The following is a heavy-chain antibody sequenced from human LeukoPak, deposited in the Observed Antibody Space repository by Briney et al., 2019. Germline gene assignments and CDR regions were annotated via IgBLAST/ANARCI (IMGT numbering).Heavy chain of an antibody. D-gene: IGHD3-10*01. V-gene: IGHV4-34*01. J-gene: IGHJ6*02. CDR3: ARVRRMVRGYYGMDV. CDR2: INHSGST. CDR1: GGSFSGYY. Sequence: KSSETLSLTCAVYGGSFSGYYWSWIRQPPGKGLEWIGEINHSGSTNYNPSLKSRVTISVDTSKNQFSLKLSSVTAADTAVYCCARVRRMVRGYYGMDVWGQGTTVTVSS.